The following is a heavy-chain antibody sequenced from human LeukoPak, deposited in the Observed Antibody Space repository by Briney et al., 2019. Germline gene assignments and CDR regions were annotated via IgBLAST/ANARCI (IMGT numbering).Heavy chain of an antibody. J-gene: IGHJ4*02. CDR2: ISVYEGST. CDR1: GYTLINYG. V-gene: IGHV1-18*01. CDR3: ARTDLGTLTAGPFHY. D-gene: IGHD1-1*01. Sequence: ASVRVSCMASGYTLINYGIAWVRQAPGQGGGWRGWISVYEGSTKYAQNFQGRVTITIERTTSTAYMDIRRLRDDDTGTYLCARTDLGTLTAGPFHYCGQGTLVAVSS.